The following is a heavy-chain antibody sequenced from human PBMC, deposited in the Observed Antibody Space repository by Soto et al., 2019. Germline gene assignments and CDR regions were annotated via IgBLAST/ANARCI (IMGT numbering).Heavy chain of an antibody. J-gene: IGHJ6*02. CDR3: ARSLRVYCSITTCYKFSYYGMDV. V-gene: IGHV1-69*13. D-gene: IGHD2-2*02. CDR2: IIPVFGTA. CDR1: GGTFSSYA. Sequence: SVNVSCQASGGTFSSYAISWVRQAPGQGIEWMGGIIPVFGTANYAQKFQGRVTITADESTSTAYMELSSLRSDDTAVYYCARSLRVYCSITTCYKFSYYGMDVWGQGTTLTVS.